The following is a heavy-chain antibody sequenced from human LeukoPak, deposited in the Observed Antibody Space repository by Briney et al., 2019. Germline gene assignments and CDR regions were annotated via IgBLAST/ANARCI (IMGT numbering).Heavy chain of an antibody. CDR1: GGSISSGGYY. D-gene: IGHD5-18*01. CDR2: IYYSGST. CDR3: ARTLRGYSYGLFDY. V-gene: IGHV4-31*03. J-gene: IGHJ4*02. Sequence: SETLSLTCTVSGGSISSGGYYWSWIRQHPGKGLEWIGYIYYSGSTYYNPSLKSRVTISVDTSKNQFSLKLSSVAAADTAVYYCARTLRGYSYGLFDYWGQGTLVTVSS.